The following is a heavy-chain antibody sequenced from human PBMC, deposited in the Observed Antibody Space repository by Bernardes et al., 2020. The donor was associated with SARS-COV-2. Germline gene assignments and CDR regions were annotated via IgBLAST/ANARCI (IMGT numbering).Heavy chain of an antibody. D-gene: IGHD3-16*01. CDR3: ATSHTYAYFFDP. J-gene: IGHJ5*02. CDR2: ISPDGSAK. V-gene: IGHV3-7*01. Sequence: GGSLRLSCVASGFTFRTSWMTWVRQAPGKGLEWVANISPDGSAKQLVDSVRGRFDISRDSAKSSVFIHMNSLGLDDTALYYCATSHTYAYFFDPWGQGALVTVSS. CDR1: GFTFRTSW.